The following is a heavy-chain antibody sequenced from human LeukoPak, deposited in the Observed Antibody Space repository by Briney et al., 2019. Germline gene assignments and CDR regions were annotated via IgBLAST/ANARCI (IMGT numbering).Heavy chain of an antibody. D-gene: IGHD3-22*01. J-gene: IGHJ4*02. V-gene: IGHV4-4*02. CDR2: MYLGGTT. CDR3: AGLVGRYSSGLYYYYFDY. CDR1: GDSINSLDL. Sequence: NPSETLSLTCTVSGDSINSLDLWSWVRQPPGKGLEWIGEMYLGGTTHSNPSVKSRVTISIDKSKNQFFLNLSSVTAADTAVYYCAGLVGRYSSGLYYYYFDYWGQGTLVTVSS.